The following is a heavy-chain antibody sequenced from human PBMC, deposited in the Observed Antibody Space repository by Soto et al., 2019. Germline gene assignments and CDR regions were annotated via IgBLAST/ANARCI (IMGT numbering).Heavy chain of an antibody. Sequence: SETLSLTCAVSGGSISSSNWWSWVRQPPGKGLEWIGEIYHSGSTNYNPSLKSRVAISVDKSKNQFSLKLSSVTAADTAVYYCARDEYYYDSSGYYVGSWGQGTLVTVSS. CDR1: GGSISSSNW. CDR3: ARDEYYYDSSGYYVGS. V-gene: IGHV4-4*02. D-gene: IGHD3-22*01. CDR2: IYHSGST. J-gene: IGHJ5*02.